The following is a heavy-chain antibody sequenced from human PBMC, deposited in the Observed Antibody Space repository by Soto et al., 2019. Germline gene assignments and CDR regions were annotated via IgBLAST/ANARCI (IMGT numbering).Heavy chain of an antibody. Sequence: PGESLKISCKGSGYSFTSYWIGWVRQMSGKGLEWMGIIYPGDSDTRYSPSFQGQVTISADKSISTAYLQWSSLKASDTAMYYCARVDYDILTGSPSGMDVWGQGTTVTVSS. V-gene: IGHV5-51*01. CDR3: ARVDYDILTGSPSGMDV. D-gene: IGHD3-9*01. CDR1: GYSFTSYW. J-gene: IGHJ6*02. CDR2: IYPGDSDT.